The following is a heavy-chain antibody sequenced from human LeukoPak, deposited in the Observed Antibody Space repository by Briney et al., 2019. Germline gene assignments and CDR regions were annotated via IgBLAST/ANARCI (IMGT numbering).Heavy chain of an antibody. CDR3: ARRAYYDSSGYYYFDY. CDR1: GYSISSGYY. CDR2: IYTSGST. D-gene: IGHD3-22*01. J-gene: IGHJ4*02. V-gene: IGHV4-38-2*02. Sequence: SETLSLTCTVSGYSISSGYYWGWIRLPPGKGLEWIGRIYTSGSTNYNPSLKSRVTISVDTSKNQFSLKLSSVTAADTAVYYCARRAYYDSSGYYYFDYWGQGTLVTVSS.